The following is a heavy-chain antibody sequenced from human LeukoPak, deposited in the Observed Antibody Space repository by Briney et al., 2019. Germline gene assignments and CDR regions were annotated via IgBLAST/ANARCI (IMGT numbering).Heavy chain of an antibody. D-gene: IGHD5-18*01. CDR1: GYSISSGYY. CDR3: ARFVTDTALWFDP. CDR2: IYHSGRT. V-gene: IGHV4-38-2*02. J-gene: IGHJ5*02. Sequence: SETLSLTCTVSGYSISSGYYWGWIRQPPGKGLEWIGSIYHSGRTFYNPSLKSRVTISVDTSKNQFSLKLSSVTAADTAVYYCARFVTDTALWFDPWGQGTLVTVSS.